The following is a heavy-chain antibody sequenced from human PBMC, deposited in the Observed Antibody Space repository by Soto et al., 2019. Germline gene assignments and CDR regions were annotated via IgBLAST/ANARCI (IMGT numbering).Heavy chain of an antibody. CDR1: GFTFSSYA. J-gene: IGHJ4*02. CDR2: ISGSGGST. Sequence: GGSLRLSCAASGFTFSSYAMSWVRQAPGKGLEWVSAISGSGGSTYYADSVKGRFTISRDNSKNTLYLQMNSLRAEDTAVYYCAKVRAVFSSSSSFDYWGQGTLVTVSS. V-gene: IGHV3-23*01. D-gene: IGHD6-6*01. CDR3: AKVRAVFSSSSSFDY.